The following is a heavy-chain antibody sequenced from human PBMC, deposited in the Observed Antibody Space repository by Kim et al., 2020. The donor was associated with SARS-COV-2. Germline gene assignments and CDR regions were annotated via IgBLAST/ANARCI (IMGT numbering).Heavy chain of an antibody. J-gene: IGHJ6*02. D-gene: IGHD4-17*01. CDR3: ASTVTTRGYYYGMDV. Sequence: PFRKSRVTISVDTSKNQFSLKLSSVTAADTAVYYCASTVTTRGYYYGMDVWGRGTTVTVSS. V-gene: IGHV4-31*02.